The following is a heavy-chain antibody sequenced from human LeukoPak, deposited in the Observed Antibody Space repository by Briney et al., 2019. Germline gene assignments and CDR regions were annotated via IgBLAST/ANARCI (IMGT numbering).Heavy chain of an antibody. J-gene: IGHJ4*02. Sequence: GGSLRLSCAASGFTFSSYSMNWVRQAPGKGLEWVSSISSSSSYIYYADSVKGRFTISRDNDKNSVYVQMNSRRAEDTAVYYCASPPLGGYDFWTWVLYFDYWGQGTLVTVSS. CDR1: GFTFSSYS. CDR2: ISSSSSYI. CDR3: ASPPLGGYDFWTWVLYFDY. D-gene: IGHD3-3*01. V-gene: IGHV3-21*01.